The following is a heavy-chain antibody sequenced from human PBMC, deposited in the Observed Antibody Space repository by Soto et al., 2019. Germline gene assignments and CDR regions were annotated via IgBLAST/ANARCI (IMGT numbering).Heavy chain of an antibody. Sequence: ASVKVSCKASGYTFVDYALHWVRQAPGQGLEVVGVMNRTNGNIKPSHKFEERVSITRDTDTSTAYMELRGLRSEDTAVYFCAREGVVAENWFAPWG. J-gene: IGHJ5*02. V-gene: IGHV1-3*01. CDR3: AREGVVAENWFAP. CDR1: GYTFVDYA. D-gene: IGHD3-22*01. CDR2: MNRTNGNI.